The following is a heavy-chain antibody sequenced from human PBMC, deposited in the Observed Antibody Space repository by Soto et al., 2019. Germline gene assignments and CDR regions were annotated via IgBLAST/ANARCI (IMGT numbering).Heavy chain of an antibody. CDR2: TYYRSKWYN. CDR1: GDSVSSNSAA. D-gene: IGHD2-2*01. J-gene: IGHJ6*02. CDR3: AREPKYCSSTSCQAAAYYYYGMDV. Sequence: SQTLSLTFAISGDSVSSNSAAWNWIRQSPSRGLEWLGRTYYRSKWYNDYAVSVKSRITINPDTSKNQFSLQLNSVTPEDTAVYYCAREPKYCSSTSCQAAAYYYYGMDVWGQGTTVTVSS. V-gene: IGHV6-1*01.